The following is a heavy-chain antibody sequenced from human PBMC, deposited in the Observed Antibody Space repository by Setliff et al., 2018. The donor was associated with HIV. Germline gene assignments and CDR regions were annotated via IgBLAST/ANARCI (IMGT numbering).Heavy chain of an antibody. CDR2: IYHSGGT. CDR3: ARQPLYNDYDWRSYYFDY. CDR1: GGSISSRNW. J-gene: IGHJ4*02. D-gene: IGHD5-12*01. Sequence: SETLSLTCAVSGGSISSRNWWSWVRQPPGKGLEWIGEIYHSGGTNYSPSLNSRFTISVDTSKNQFSLKLRSVTAADTAVYYCARQPLYNDYDWRSYYFDYWGQGSLVTVSS. V-gene: IGHV4-4*02.